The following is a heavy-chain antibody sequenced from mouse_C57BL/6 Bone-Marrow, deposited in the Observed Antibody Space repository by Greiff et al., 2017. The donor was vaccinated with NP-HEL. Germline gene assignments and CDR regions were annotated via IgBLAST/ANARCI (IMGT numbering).Heavy chain of an antibody. CDR3: ARNLITTVVRDYWYFDV. CDR2: IYPRSGNT. D-gene: IGHD1-1*01. Sequence: QVQLKQSGAELARPGASVKLSCKASGYTFTSYGISWVKQRTGQGLEWIGEIYPRSGNTYYNEKFKGKATLTADKSSSTAYMELRSLTSEDSAVYFCARNLITTVVRDYWYFDVWGTGTTVTVSS. V-gene: IGHV1-81*01. CDR1: GYTFTSYG. J-gene: IGHJ1*03.